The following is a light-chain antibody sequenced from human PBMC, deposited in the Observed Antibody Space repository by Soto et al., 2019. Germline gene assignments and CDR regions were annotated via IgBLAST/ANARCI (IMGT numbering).Light chain of an antibody. CDR1: SSDVGGYDY. Sequence: QSVLTQPPSASGSPGQSVTISCTGTSSDVGGYDYASWYQQHPGKAPKLMIYEVTKRPSGVPDRFSGSKSGNTASLTVSGLQAEDEVDYYCSSYAGSNNFVFGTGTKVTVL. V-gene: IGLV2-8*01. J-gene: IGLJ1*01. CDR2: EVT. CDR3: SSYAGSNNFV.